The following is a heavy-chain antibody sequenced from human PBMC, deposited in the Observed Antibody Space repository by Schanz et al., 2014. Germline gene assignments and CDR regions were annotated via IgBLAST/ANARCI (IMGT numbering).Heavy chain of an antibody. CDR3: ARERPRKGDFDY. V-gene: IGHV1-46*01. Sequence: QVQLVQSGAEVKEPGASVKLSCKSSGYTFTDYYMQWVRQAPGQGLEWLGTIFLNDGGTHSAEKFQGRIIMTRDTSPSTVYLALSSLRSDDTAVYYCARERPRKGDFDYWGQGTLVTVSS. D-gene: IGHD1-26*01. CDR2: IFLNDGGT. J-gene: IGHJ4*02. CDR1: GYTFTDYY.